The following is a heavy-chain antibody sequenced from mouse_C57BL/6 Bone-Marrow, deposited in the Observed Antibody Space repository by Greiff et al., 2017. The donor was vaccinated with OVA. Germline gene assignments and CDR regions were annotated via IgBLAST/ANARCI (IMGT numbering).Heavy chain of an antibody. V-gene: IGHV1-74*01. D-gene: IGHD1-1*01. CDR3: APNYGSSYVGY. CDR2: IHPSDSDT. CDR1: GYTFTSYW. Sequence: VKLQQPGAELVKPGASVKVSCKASGYTFTSYWMHWVKQRPGQGLEWIGRIHPSDSDTNYNQKFKGKATLTVDKSSSTAYMQLSSLTSEDSAVYYCAPNYGSSYVGYWGQGTTLTVSS. J-gene: IGHJ2*01.